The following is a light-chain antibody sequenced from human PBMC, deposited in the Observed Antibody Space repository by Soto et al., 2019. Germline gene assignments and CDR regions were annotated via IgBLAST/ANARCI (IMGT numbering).Light chain of an antibody. Sequence: DIVMTQSPLSLSVTPGEPASISCRSSHSLVHRNGNDFFDWYLQKPGQSPQLLIYWGSIRASGVPDRVSGSGSGTDFTLRITRVEAADVGVYYCMQALQTPYTFGQGTRLEIK. CDR3: MQALQTPYT. J-gene: IGKJ2*01. CDR1: HSLVHRNGNDF. CDR2: WGS. V-gene: IGKV2-28*01.